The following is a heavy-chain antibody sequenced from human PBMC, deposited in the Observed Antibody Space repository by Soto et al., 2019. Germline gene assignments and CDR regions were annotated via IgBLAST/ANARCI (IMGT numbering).Heavy chain of an antibody. CDR3: ARHGSGSYSDRATFDY. CDR2: IYYSGST. D-gene: IGHD3-10*01. J-gene: IGHJ4*02. Sequence: SETLSLTCAVKTESFSHYYWGWIRQPPGKGLEWIGSIYYSGSTYYNPSLKSRVTISVDTSKNQFSLKLSSVTAADTAVYYCARHGSGSYSDRATFDYWGQGTLVTVSS. CDR1: TESFSHYY. V-gene: IGHV4-39*01.